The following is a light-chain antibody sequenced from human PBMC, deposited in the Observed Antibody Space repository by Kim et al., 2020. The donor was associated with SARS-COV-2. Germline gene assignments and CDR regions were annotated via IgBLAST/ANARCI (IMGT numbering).Light chain of an antibody. CDR3: LLYYGADRV. Sequence: QAVVTQEPSLTVSPGGTVTLTCGSSTGAVTSGHYPYWFQQKPGQAPRTLIYDTSNKPSWTPARFSGSLLGGKAALTLSGAQPEDEAEYYCLLYYGADRVFGGGTQLTVL. CDR2: DTS. CDR1: TGAVTSGHY. J-gene: IGLJ3*02. V-gene: IGLV7-46*01.